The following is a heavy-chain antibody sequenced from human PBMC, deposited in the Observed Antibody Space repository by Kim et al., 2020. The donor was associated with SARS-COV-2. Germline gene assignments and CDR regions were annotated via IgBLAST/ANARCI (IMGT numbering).Heavy chain of an antibody. J-gene: IGHJ6*01. CDR2: IIPILVIA. D-gene: IGHD6-13*01. CDR3: ARGWAIAAAGYYHYYGMAV. CDR1: GGTFSSNP. Sequence: SSVKVSCKTSGGTFSSNPSIWVRQAPGQGLEWMGRIIPILVIANYAQKFQVRVTSTAHKSTSTAYMELSSLRSEDTAVYYCARGWAIAAAGYYHYYGMAVWARGTTLTVS. V-gene: IGHV1-69*04.